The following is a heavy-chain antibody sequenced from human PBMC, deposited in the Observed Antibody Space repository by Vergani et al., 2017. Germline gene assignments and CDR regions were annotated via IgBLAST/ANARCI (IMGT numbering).Heavy chain of an antibody. J-gene: IGHJ4*02. V-gene: IGHV4-39*07. Sequence: QLQLQESGPGLVKPSETLSLTCTVSGGSISSSSYNWGWIRQPPGKGLEWIGSIYYSGSTYYNPSLKSRVTISVDTSKNQFSLKLSSVTAADTAVYYCAREAIRKYYVDYWGQGTLVTVSS. CDR3: AREAIRKYYVDY. CDR1: GGSISSSSYN. CDR2: IYYSGST.